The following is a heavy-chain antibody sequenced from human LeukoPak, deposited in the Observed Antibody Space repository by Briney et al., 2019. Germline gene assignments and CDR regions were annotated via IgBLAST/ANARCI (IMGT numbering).Heavy chain of an antibody. Sequence: SVTLSLTCTVSGGSISSRTYYWGWIRQPPGKGLEWIGTIYYSGTTYYNPSLKSRVTISLDTSKNQFSLKLSSVTAADTAIYYCARAGYSYGSPRLIYFDYWGQGTLVTVSS. CDR1: GGSISSRTYY. CDR3: ARAGYSYGSPRLIYFDY. CDR2: IYYSGTT. D-gene: IGHD5-18*01. V-gene: IGHV4-39*07. J-gene: IGHJ4*02.